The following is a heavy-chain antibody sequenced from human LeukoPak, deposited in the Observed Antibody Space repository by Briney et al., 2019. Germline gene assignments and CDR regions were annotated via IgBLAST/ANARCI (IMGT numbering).Heavy chain of an antibody. J-gene: IGHJ4*02. V-gene: IGHV4-34*01. Sequence: SETLSLTCAVYGGSFSGYYWSWIRQPPGKGLEWIGEINHSGSTNYNPPLKSRVTISVDTSKNQFSLKLSSVTAADTAVYYCARGLRLGIIDYWGQGTLVTVSS. D-gene: IGHD5-12*01. CDR3: ARGLRLGIIDY. CDR1: GGSFSGYY. CDR2: INHSGST.